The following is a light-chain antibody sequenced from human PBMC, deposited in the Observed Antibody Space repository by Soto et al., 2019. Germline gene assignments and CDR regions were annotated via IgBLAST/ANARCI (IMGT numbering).Light chain of an antibody. CDR2: AAS. CDR3: QQSYSTPIT. CDR1: QNIRNY. J-gene: IGKJ5*01. V-gene: IGKV1-39*01. Sequence: DIQMPQSPSSLSASVGERVTITCRASQNIRNYLNWYQQKPGKAPKLLIYAASTLQSGVPSRFSGGGSGTDFTLIISSLKPEDFATYYCQQSYSTPITFGQGTRLEI.